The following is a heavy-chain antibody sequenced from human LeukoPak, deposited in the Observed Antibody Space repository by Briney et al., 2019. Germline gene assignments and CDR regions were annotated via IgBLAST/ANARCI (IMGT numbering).Heavy chain of an antibody. CDR2: ISWNSGSI. D-gene: IGHD6-13*01. CDR1: GFTFDDYA. CDR3: AKAYSSSWSFDP. J-gene: IGHJ5*02. V-gene: IGHV3-9*01. Sequence: PGGSLRLSCAASGFTFDDYAMHWVRQAPGKGLEWVSGISWNSGSIGYADSVKGRFTISRDNAKNSLYLQMNSLRAEDTAVYYCAKAYSSSWSFDPWGQGTLVTVSS.